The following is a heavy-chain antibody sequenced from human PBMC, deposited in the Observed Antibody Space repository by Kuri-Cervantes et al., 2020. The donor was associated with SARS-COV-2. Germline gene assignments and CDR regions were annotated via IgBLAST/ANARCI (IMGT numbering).Heavy chain of an antibody. V-gene: IGHV4-34*01. CDR3: ARAFCGGDCSYFDY. Sequence: ESLKISCTVSGGSITRGSHSWSWIRQPPGKGLEWIGEINHSGSTNYNPSLKSRVTISVDTSKNQFSLKLSSVTAADTAVYYCARAFCGGDCSYFDYWGQGTLVTVSS. D-gene: IGHD2-21*01. CDR1: GGSITRGSHS. CDR2: INHSGST. J-gene: IGHJ4*02.